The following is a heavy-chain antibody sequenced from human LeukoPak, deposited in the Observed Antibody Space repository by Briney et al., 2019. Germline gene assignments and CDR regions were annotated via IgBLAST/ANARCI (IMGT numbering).Heavy chain of an antibody. J-gene: IGHJ4*02. CDR1: GFTFSSYG. Sequence: GGSLRLSCAASGFTFSSYGMHWVRQSPGKGLEWVAFIRSDGSNKYYADSVKGRFTISRDNSKHTLFLQMNSLRAEDTALYYCAKDRATMMGVIRAAPRGQFDYWGQGTLVTVSS. V-gene: IGHV3-30*02. D-gene: IGHD3-22*01. CDR2: IRSDGSNK. CDR3: AKDRATMMGVIRAAPRGQFDY.